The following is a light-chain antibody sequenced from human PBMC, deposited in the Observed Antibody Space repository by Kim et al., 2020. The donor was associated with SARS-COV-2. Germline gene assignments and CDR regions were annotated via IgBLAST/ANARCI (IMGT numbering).Light chain of an antibody. CDR3: QTWGTGTWV. J-gene: IGLJ3*02. Sequence: QLVLTQSPSASASLGAAVKLTCTLSSGHSRYAITWHQLQPEKGPRFLMKVNTDGSHTKGDGIPERFSGSSSGTDRHLIISGLRSEDEADYYCQTWGTGTWVFGGGTRLTVL. V-gene: IGLV4-69*01. CDR2: VNTDGSH. CDR1: SGHSRYA.